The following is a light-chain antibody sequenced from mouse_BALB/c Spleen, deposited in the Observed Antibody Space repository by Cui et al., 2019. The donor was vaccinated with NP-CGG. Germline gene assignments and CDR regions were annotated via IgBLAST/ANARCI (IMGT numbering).Light chain of an antibody. CDR2: GTN. Sequence: AAVTQESAPTTSPGETVTVTCRSITGAVTTSNYANWVQEKPDHLFTGLIGGTNNRAPGVPARFSGSLIGDKAALTITGAQTEDEAIYFCALWYSNHWVFGGGTKLTVL. V-gene: IGLV1*01. J-gene: IGLJ1*01. CDR3: ALWYSNHWV. CDR1: TGAVTTSNY.